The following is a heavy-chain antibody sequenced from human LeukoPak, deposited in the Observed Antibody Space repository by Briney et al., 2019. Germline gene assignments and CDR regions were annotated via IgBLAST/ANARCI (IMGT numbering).Heavy chain of an antibody. CDR1: GGSFSGYY. D-gene: IGHD1-26*01. CDR2: INHSGST. Sequence: SETLSLTCAVYGGSFSGYYWSWIRQPPGKGLEWIGEINHSGSTNYNPSLKSRVTISVDTSKNQFSLKLSSVTAADTAFYYCASQGHHGKIVGTTLSYFYMDVWGKGTTVAVSS. V-gene: IGHV4-34*01. J-gene: IGHJ6*03. CDR3: ASQGHHGKIVGTTLSYFYMDV.